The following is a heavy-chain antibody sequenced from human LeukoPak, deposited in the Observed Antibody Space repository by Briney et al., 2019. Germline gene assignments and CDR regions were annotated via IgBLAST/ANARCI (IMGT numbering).Heavy chain of an antibody. CDR3: ARDSSGYYGHFQH. CDR2: IYYSGST. D-gene: IGHD3-22*01. V-gene: IGHV4-59*01. Sequence: KPSETLSLTCTVSGGSISSYYWSWIRQPPGKGLEWIGYIYYSGSTNYNPSLKSRVTISVDTSKNQFSLKLSSVTAADTAVYYCARDSSGYYGHFQHWGQGTLVTVSS. CDR1: GGSISSYY. J-gene: IGHJ1*01.